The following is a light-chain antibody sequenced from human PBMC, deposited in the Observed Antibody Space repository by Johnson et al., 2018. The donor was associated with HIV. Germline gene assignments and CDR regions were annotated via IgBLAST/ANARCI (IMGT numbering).Light chain of an antibody. V-gene: IGLV1-51*02. CDR3: GTWDTSLSAYV. J-gene: IGLJ1*01. CDR2: EHN. Sequence: QPVLTQPPSVSAAPGQRVTRSYSGSSSNIGNNYVSWYQQLPGTAPKLLIYEHNKRPSGFPDRFSGSKSGTSSTLAITRPQTVDEADYYCGTWDTSLSAYVFGTGTKVTVL. CDR1: SSNIGNNY.